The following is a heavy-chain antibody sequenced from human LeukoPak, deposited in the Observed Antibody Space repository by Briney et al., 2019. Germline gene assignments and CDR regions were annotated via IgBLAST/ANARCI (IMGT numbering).Heavy chain of an antibody. Sequence: GGSLRLSCAASGFTFSDYYMSWIRQAPGKGLEWVSYISSSSSYTNYADSVKGRFTISRDNAKNSLYLQMNSQRAEDTAVYYCARTPRYCSGGSCFDYWGQGTLVTVSS. D-gene: IGHD2-15*01. CDR2: ISSSSSYT. CDR3: ARTPRYCSGGSCFDY. CDR1: GFTFSDYY. V-gene: IGHV3-11*06. J-gene: IGHJ4*02.